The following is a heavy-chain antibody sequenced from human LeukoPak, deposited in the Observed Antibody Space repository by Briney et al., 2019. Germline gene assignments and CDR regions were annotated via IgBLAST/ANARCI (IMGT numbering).Heavy chain of an antibody. CDR3: ARAGYYYDSSGYYSFDY. J-gene: IGHJ4*02. Sequence: PGGSLRLSCAASGFTFSTYSMNWVRQAPGKGLEWLSSISSGGMWIYYADSLKGRFTISRDNAKNSLYLQMKSLRAEDTAVYYCARAGYYYDSSGYYSFDYWGQGTLVTVSS. CDR1: GFTFSTYS. D-gene: IGHD3-22*01. CDR2: ISSGGMWI. V-gene: IGHV3-21*04.